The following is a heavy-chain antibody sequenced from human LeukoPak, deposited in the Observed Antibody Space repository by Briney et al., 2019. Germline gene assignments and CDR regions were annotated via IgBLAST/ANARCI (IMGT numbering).Heavy chain of an antibody. CDR2: IYHSGST. CDR1: GGSISSGGYY. J-gene: IGHJ3*02. CDR3: ARDDSPFGNAFDI. D-gene: IGHD2-15*01. Sequence: SETLSLTCTVSGGSISSGGYYWSWIRQPPGKGLEWIGYIYHSGSTYYNPSLKSRVTISVDRSKNQFSLKLSSVTAADTAVYYCARDDSPFGNAFDIWGQGTMVTVSS. V-gene: IGHV4-30-2*01.